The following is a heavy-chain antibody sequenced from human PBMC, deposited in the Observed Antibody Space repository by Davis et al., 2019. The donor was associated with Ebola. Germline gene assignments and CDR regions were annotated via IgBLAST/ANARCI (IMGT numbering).Heavy chain of an antibody. J-gene: IGHJ1*01. Sequence: SETLSLTCTVSSGSISSGSYYWGWIRHPPGKGLEWIGSIYYRGNTYYNTSLQSRVTISVDTSKNQFSLKLNSATAADTAVYYCARGSLSDSSPIDHWGQGTLATVSS. CDR3: ARGSLSDSSPIDH. D-gene: IGHD3-22*01. CDR2: IYYRGNT. CDR1: SGSISSGSYY. V-gene: IGHV4-39*01.